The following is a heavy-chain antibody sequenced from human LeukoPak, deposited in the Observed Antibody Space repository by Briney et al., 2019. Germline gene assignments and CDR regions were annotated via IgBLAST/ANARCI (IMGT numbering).Heavy chain of an antibody. CDR3: ARDRRWFGKISDAFDI. Sequence: ASVKVSCKASGFTFTSYGISWVRQAPGQGLEWMGWISAYNGKINYAQKLQGRVTMTTDTSTCTAYMELSSLRSDDTAVYYCARDRRWFGKISDAFDIWGQGSMVTVSS. D-gene: IGHD3-10*01. V-gene: IGHV1-18*04. CDR2: ISAYNGKI. J-gene: IGHJ3*02. CDR1: GFTFTSYG.